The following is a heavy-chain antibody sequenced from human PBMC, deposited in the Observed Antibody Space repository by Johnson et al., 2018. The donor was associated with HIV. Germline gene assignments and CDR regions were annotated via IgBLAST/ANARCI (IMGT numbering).Heavy chain of an antibody. D-gene: IGHD5-12*01. Sequence: QMLLVESGGALVQPGGSLRLSCAASGFTFSSYAMHWVRQAPGKGLEWVAVISYDGSNKYYADSVKGRFTISRDNSKNTLYLQMNSLRAEDTAVYYCAREGGGYDGKGAFDIWGQGTMVTVSS. CDR1: GFTFSSYA. CDR2: ISYDGSNK. V-gene: IGHV3-30-3*01. CDR3: AREGGGYDGKGAFDI. J-gene: IGHJ3*02.